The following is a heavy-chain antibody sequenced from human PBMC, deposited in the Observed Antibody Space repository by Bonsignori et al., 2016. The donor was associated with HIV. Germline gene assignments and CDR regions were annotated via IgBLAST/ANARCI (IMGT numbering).Heavy chain of an antibody. V-gene: IGHV4-59*01. J-gene: IGHJ3*02. CDR3: ARGDDAFDI. CDR2: IYYSGST. Sequence: WIRQPPGKGLEWIGYIYYSGSTNYNPSLKSRVTISVDTSKNQFSLKLSSVTAADTAVYYCARGDDAFDIWGQGTMVTVSS.